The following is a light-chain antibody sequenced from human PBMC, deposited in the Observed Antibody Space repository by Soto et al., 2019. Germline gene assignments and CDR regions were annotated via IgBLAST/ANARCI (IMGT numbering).Light chain of an antibody. CDR1: SSNIGAGYD. Sequence: QSVLTQPPSVSGAPGQRVTISCTGSSSNIGAGYDVHWYQQLPGTAPKLLICGNSNRPSGVPDRFSGSKSGTSASLAITGLQAEDEADYYGQSYDSSLSGNVVFGGGTKLTVL. CDR2: GNS. CDR3: QSYDSSLSGNVV. V-gene: IGLV1-40*01. J-gene: IGLJ2*01.